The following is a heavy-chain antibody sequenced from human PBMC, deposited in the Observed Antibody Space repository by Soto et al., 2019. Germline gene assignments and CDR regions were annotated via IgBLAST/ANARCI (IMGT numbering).Heavy chain of an antibody. CDR1: GFTFSSYG. V-gene: IGHV3-30*18. CDR2: ISYDGSNK. Sequence: QVQLVESGGGVVQPGRSLRLSCAASGFTFSSYGMHWVRQAPGKGLEWVAVISYDGSNKYYADSVKGRFTISRDNSKNTLYLQMNSLRAEDKAVYYCAKDQGDVVVVVVAAPDYWGQGTLVTVSS. J-gene: IGHJ4*02. D-gene: IGHD2-15*01. CDR3: AKDQGDVVVVVVAAPDY.